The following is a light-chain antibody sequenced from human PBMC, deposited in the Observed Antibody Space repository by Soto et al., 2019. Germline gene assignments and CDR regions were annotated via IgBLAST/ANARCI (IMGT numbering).Light chain of an antibody. J-gene: IGKJ3*01. CDR1: QGIRND. CDR2: AAS. V-gene: IGKV1-6*02. CDR3: LQKYFYPFT. Sequence: IQMTQSPSSVSASVGDRVTITCRASQGIRNDLDWFQQKPGKAPKLLIYAASNLQSGVPARFSGSGSGTDFTLTISSLQPEDFATYYCLQKYFYPFTFGPGTKVDIK.